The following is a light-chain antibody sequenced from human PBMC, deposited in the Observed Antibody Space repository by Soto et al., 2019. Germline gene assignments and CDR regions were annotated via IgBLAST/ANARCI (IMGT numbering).Light chain of an antibody. CDR3: CSYTDIALDVV. Sequence: QSALTQPASVCGSPGQSITISCTGTISDIGDYDYVSWYQHLPGKAPKLLIFDVTHRPSGVSDRFSGSKSGNKASLTISGVRPEDEADYYCCSYTDIALDVVFGGGTQLTV. J-gene: IGLJ2*01. V-gene: IGLV2-14*01. CDR2: DVT. CDR1: ISDIGDYDY.